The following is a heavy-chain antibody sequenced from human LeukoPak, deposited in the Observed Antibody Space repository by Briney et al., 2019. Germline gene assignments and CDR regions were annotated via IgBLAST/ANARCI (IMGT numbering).Heavy chain of an antibody. J-gene: IGHJ4*02. D-gene: IGHD5-18*01. Sequence: ASVKVSCKASGYTFTSYAMNWVRQAPGQGLEWMGWINTKTGNPTYAQGFTGRFVFSLDTSVSTAYLQISSLKAEDSALYYCARGSSIHLWLEDYWGQGTLVTVSA. CDR3: ARGSSIHLWLEDY. CDR2: INTKTGNP. V-gene: IGHV7-4-1*02. CDR1: GYTFTSYA.